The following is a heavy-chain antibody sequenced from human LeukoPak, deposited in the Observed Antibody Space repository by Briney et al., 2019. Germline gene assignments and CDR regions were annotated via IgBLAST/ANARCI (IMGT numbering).Heavy chain of an antibody. J-gene: IGHJ5*02. Sequence: ASVKVSCKASGYTFTSYGISWVRQAPGQGLEWMGWISAYNGNTNYAQKLQGRVTMTTDTSTSTAYMELRSLRSDDTAVYYCARDYTDYYDSSGYGWFDPWGQGTLVTVSP. CDR3: ARDYTDYYDSSGYGWFDP. CDR1: GYTFTSYG. V-gene: IGHV1-18*01. CDR2: ISAYNGNT. D-gene: IGHD3-22*01.